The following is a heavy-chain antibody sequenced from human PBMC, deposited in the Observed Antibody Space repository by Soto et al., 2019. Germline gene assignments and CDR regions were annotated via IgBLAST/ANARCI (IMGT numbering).Heavy chain of an antibody. Sequence: SETLSLTCTVSGGSISSYYWSWIRQPPGKGLEWIGYIYYSGSTNYNPSLKSRVTISVDTSKNQFSLKLSSVTAADTAVYYCARRAQAVEYYFDYWGQGTLVTVSS. D-gene: IGHD6-19*01. V-gene: IGHV4-59*01. CDR2: IYYSGST. CDR3: ARRAQAVEYYFDY. J-gene: IGHJ4*02. CDR1: GGSISSYY.